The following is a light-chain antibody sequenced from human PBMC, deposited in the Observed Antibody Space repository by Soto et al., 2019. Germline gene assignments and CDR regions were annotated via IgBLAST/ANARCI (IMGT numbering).Light chain of an antibody. CDR1: QSVSTS. V-gene: IGKV3-11*01. CDR3: QQRGSWPLT. J-gene: IGKJ4*01. Sequence: EIVLTQSPATLSLSPWERATPSCRASQSVSTSLIWYQQKPGQAPRLLIYAASNRATGIPARFSGSGSGTDFTLTISSLESEDFAVYYCQQRGSWPLTFGGGTKVDIK. CDR2: AAS.